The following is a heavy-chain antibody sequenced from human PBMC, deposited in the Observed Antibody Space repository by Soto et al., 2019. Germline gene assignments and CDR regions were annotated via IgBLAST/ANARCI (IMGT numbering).Heavy chain of an antibody. V-gene: IGHV3-7*03. CDR3: ARDKYSSGRTRY. D-gene: IGHD6-19*01. J-gene: IGHJ4*02. Sequence: EGLSLSCAASGFTVSSYFMSWVRQAPGKGLEWVANIKQDGSEKYYVDSVKGRFTISRDNAKNSLYLQMNSLRAEDTAVYYCARDKYSSGRTRYWGQGTLVTVSS. CDR2: IKQDGSEK. CDR1: GFTVSSYF.